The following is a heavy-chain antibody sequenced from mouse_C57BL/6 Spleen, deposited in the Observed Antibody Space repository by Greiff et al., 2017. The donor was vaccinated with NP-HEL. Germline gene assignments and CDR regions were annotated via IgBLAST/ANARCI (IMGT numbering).Heavy chain of an antibody. V-gene: IGHV1-77*01. CDR2: LGPGSGST. CDR3: AREGVYYGSSYGYFDV. CDR1: GYTFTDYY. J-gene: IGHJ1*03. D-gene: IGHD1-1*01. Sequence: QVQLQQSGAELVKPGASVKISCKASGYTFTDYYINWVKQRPGQGLEWIGKLGPGSGSTYYNEKFKGKATLTADKSSSTAYMQLSSLTSEDSAVYFCAREGVYYGSSYGYFDVWGTGTTVTVSS.